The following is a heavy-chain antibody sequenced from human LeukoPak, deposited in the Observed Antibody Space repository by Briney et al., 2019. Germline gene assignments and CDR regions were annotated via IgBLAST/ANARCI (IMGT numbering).Heavy chain of an antibody. Sequence: GGSLRLSCAASGFTVSSNYMSWVRQAPGKGLEWVSVIYSGGSTYYADSVKGRFTISRDNSKNTLYLQMNSLRAEDTAVYYCAKDPPQQWLVWNYFDYWGQGTLVTVSS. J-gene: IGHJ4*02. CDR3: AKDPPQQWLVWNYFDY. D-gene: IGHD6-19*01. V-gene: IGHV3-53*05. CDR2: IYSGGST. CDR1: GFTVSSNY.